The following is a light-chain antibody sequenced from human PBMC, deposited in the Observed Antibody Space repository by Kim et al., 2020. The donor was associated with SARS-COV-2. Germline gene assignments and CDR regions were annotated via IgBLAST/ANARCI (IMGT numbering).Light chain of an antibody. Sequence: RVTISCTGSSSNIGAGYDVHWYQQFTGTAPKLLIYANNNRPSGVPDRFSGSKSGTSASLAITGLQTEDEADYYCQSYDSSLRGSVFGGGTQLTVL. CDR3: QSYDSSLRGSV. V-gene: IGLV1-40*01. J-gene: IGLJ2*01. CDR1: SSNIGAGYD. CDR2: ANN.